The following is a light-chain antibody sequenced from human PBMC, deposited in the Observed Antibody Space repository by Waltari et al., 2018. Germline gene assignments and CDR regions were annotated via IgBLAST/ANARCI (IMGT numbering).Light chain of an antibody. CDR3: QQYGGSPLFT. CDR1: QSISSDY. Sequence: EIVLTQSPGTLSLSLGEGVTLSGRASQSISSDYLAWYQQRPGQAPRLLIYGASTRATGIPDRFSGSGSGTDFTLTVSRLEPEDFAVYYCQQYGGSPLFTFGPGTRVDIK. V-gene: IGKV3-20*01. J-gene: IGKJ3*01. CDR2: GAS.